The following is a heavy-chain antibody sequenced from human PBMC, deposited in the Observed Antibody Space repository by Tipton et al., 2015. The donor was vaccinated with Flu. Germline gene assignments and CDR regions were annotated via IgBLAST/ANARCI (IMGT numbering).Heavy chain of an antibody. V-gene: IGHV4-4*07. CDR2: IYYSGST. Sequence: TLSLTCTVPGGSISSYYWSRIRQPAGKGLEWIGSIYYSGSTYYNPSLKSRVTISVDTSKNQFSLKLSSVTAADTAVYYCARGEYSSAFDIWGQGTMVTVSS. CDR3: ARGEYSSAFDI. CDR1: GGSISSYY. J-gene: IGHJ3*02. D-gene: IGHD6-6*01.